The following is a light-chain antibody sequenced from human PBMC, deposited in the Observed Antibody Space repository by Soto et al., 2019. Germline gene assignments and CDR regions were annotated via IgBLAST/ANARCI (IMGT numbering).Light chain of an antibody. V-gene: IGLV2-14*01. CDR3: TSYTSSTPFYV. CDR1: GSDVGAYNL. Sequence: QSVLTQPASVSGSPGQSITISCAGTGSDVGAYNLVSWYQQHPGKAPKLIICDVNTRPSGISNRFSGSKSGDTASLTISGLQAEDEAEYYCTSYTSSTPFYVFGTGTKVTVL. CDR2: DVN. J-gene: IGLJ1*01.